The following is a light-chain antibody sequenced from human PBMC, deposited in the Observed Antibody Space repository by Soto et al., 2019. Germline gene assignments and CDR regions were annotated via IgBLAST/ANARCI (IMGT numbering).Light chain of an antibody. CDR3: HQYASSFGT. CDR1: QSVGHMF. Sequence: EIVLTQSPDTLSLSPGDRATLSCRASQSVGHMFLAWFQQEPGQAPRLLIFDAYRRATGIPDRFSGSGSGTNFALTISRLEPEDFALYYCHQYASSFGTFGQGTKVDIK. CDR2: DAY. J-gene: IGKJ1*01. V-gene: IGKV3-20*01.